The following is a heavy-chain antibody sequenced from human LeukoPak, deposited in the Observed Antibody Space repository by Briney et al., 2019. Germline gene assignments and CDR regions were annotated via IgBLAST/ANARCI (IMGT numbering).Heavy chain of an antibody. CDR3: ARRTGRLRGYDY. CDR1: TGSISSYY. CDR2: IYYSGST. J-gene: IGHJ4*02. D-gene: IGHD3-10*01. V-gene: IGHV4-59*01. Sequence: SETLSLTCTVATGSISSYYWSWIRPPPGKGLEWIGYIYYSGSTNYHPSLKSRVTISVDTSKNQFSLKLSSVTAADTAVYYCARRTGRLRGYDYWGQGTLVTVSS.